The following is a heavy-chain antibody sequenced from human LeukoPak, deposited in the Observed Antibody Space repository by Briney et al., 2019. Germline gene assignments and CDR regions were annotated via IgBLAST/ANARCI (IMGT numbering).Heavy chain of an antibody. J-gene: IGHJ1*01. Sequence: GASVTVSCKASGGTFSSYAISWVRQAPGQGLEWMGGIIPIFGTANYAQKFQGRVTITTDESTSTAYMELSSLRSEDTAVYYCAREGYYYDSSGQYFQHWGQGTLVTVSS. CDR1: GGTFSSYA. V-gene: IGHV1-69*05. D-gene: IGHD3-22*01. CDR2: IIPIFGTA. CDR3: AREGYYYDSSGQYFQH.